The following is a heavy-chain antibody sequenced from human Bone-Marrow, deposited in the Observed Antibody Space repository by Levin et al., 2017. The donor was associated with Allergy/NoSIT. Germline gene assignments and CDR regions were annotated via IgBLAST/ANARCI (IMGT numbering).Heavy chain of an antibody. D-gene: IGHD2-2*01. J-gene: IGHJ4*02. Sequence: SETLSLTCTVSGGSISSYYWSWIRQPPGKGLEWIGYIYYSGSTNYNPSLKSRVTISVDTSKNQFSLKLSSVTAADTAVYYCARVVPAAIYYGSGRGPPGGFDYWGQGTLVTVSS. CDR2: IYYSGST. CDR3: ARVVPAAIYYGSGRGPPGGFDY. V-gene: IGHV4-59*01. CDR1: GGSISSYY.